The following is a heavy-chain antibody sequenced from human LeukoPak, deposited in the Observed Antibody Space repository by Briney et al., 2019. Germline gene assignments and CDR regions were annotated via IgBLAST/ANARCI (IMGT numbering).Heavy chain of an antibody. CDR3: AREVGPFGELLPYDY. J-gene: IGHJ4*02. Sequence: PGGSLRLSCAASGFTFDDYGMSWVRQAPGKGLEWVSGINWNGGSTGYADSVKGRFTISRDNAKNSLYLQMNSLRAEDTALYYCAREVGPFGELLPYDYWGQGTLVTVSS. CDR1: GFTFDDYG. V-gene: IGHV3-20*04. CDR2: INWNGGST. D-gene: IGHD3-10*01.